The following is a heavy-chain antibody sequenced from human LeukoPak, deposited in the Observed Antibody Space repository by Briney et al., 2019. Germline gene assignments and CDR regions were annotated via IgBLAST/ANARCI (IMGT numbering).Heavy chain of an antibody. Sequence: PSETLSLTCAVYGGSFSGYYWSWIRQPPGKGLEWIGEINHSGSTNYNPSLKSRVTISVDTSKNQFSLKLSSVTAADTAVYYCARLMSDVRAAAGTWRRYYYYYMDVWGKGTTVTISS. V-gene: IGHV4-34*01. D-gene: IGHD6-13*01. J-gene: IGHJ6*03. CDR2: INHSGST. CDR1: GGSFSGYY. CDR3: ARLMSDVRAAAGTWRRYYYYYMDV.